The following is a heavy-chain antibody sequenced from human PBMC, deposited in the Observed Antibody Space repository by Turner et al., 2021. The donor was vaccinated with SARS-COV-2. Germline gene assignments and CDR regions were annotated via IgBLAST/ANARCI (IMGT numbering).Heavy chain of an antibody. D-gene: IGHD1-1*01. Sequence: QVQLQESGPGLARPSETLSLTCTVPGGSISSKSWRWIRQSPGRGLEWIGYFYKIGSIDYNPTLRSRVTISVDTSKNQLSLNLISMTAADTAVYYCARHQGSTSGYDHGMNVWGQGTAVIVSS. V-gene: IGHV4-59*08. CDR1: GGSISSKS. J-gene: IGHJ6*02. CDR3: ARHQGSTSGYDHGMNV. CDR2: FYKIGSI.